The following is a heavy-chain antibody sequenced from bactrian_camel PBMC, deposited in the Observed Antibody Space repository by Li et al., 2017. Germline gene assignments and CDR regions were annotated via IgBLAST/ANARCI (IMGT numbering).Heavy chain of an antibody. J-gene: IGHJ4*01. CDR2: VDGFGRT. V-gene: IGHV3S53*01. CDR1: GDNYSGYS. CDR3: AEGRGSRGEHCYSLNY. Sequence: HVQLVESGGASVQPGGSLRLSCTFSGDNYSGYSMAWFRQARGKEREGVAAVDGFGRTRYADSVKGRFTISRDSAKNTVYLQMNNLQPEDTATYYCAEGRGSRGEHCYSLNYWGQGTQVTVSS. D-gene: IGHD6*01.